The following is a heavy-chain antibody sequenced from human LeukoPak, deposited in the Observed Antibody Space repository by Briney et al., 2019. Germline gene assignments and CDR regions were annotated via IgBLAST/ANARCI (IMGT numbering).Heavy chain of an antibody. Sequence: GASVKVSCKASGYTSTSYGISWVRQAPGQGLEWMGWISAYNGNTNYAQKLQGRVTMTTDTSTSTAYMELRSLRSDDTAVYYCARDKDSSGYSNWFDPWGQGTLVTVSS. V-gene: IGHV1-18*01. D-gene: IGHD3-22*01. CDR1: GYTSTSYG. CDR2: ISAYNGNT. CDR3: ARDKDSSGYSNWFDP. J-gene: IGHJ5*02.